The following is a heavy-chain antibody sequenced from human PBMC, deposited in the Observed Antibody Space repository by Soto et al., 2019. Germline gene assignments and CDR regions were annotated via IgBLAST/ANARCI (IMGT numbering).Heavy chain of an antibody. Sequence: QVQLVQSGAEVKKPGSSVKVSCTASGGAFRNYAVSWVRQAPGQGLEWMGAVMPTFGAGVYAQKFQGRLTIFAVESTNTDDLNVSSLTFGDTAIYYCAASRGFYEAMDAWGQGTTLTVSS. CDR2: VMPTFGAG. J-gene: IGHJ6*02. CDR3: AASRGFYEAMDA. D-gene: IGHD3-22*01. CDR1: GGAFRNYA. V-gene: IGHV1-69*01.